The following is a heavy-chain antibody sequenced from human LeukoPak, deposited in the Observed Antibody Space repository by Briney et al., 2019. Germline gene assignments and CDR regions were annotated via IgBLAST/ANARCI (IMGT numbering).Heavy chain of an antibody. D-gene: IGHD6-13*01. CDR2: INHSGST. CDR1: GGSFSGYY. Sequence: SETLSLTCAVYGGSFSGYYWSWLRHPPGKGLEWLGEINHSGSTNYNPSLKSRVTISVDTSKNQFSLKLSSVTAADTAVYYCARAAAPPRSFDYWGQGTLVTVSS. J-gene: IGHJ4*02. CDR3: ARAAAPPRSFDY. V-gene: IGHV4-34*01.